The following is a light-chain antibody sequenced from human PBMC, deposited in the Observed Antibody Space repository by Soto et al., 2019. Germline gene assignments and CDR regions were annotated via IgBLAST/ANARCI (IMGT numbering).Light chain of an antibody. J-gene: IGLJ2*01. V-gene: IGLV1-40*01. CDR2: GNS. Sequence: QPVLTQPPSVSGAPGQRVTISCTGSSSNIGAGYDVHWYQQLPGTAPKLLIYGNSNRPSGVPDRFSGSKSGTSASLAITGLQXXDXADYYCQSYDSSVSKVVFGGGTKLTV. CDR3: QSYDSSVSKVV. CDR1: SSNIGAGYD.